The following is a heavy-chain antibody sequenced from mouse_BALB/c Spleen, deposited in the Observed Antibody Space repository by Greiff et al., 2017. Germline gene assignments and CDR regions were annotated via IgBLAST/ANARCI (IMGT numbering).Heavy chain of an antibody. J-gene: IGHJ4*01. Sequence: DVKLQESGAELVKPGASVKLSCTASGFNIKDTYMHWVKQRPEQGLEWIGRIDPANGNTKYDPKFQGKATITADTSSNTAYLQLSSLTSEDTAVYYCARRELGRRAMDYWGQGTSVTVSS. CDR2: IDPANGNT. CDR3: ARRELGRRAMDY. V-gene: IGHV14-3*02. CDR1: GFNIKDTY. D-gene: IGHD4-1*01.